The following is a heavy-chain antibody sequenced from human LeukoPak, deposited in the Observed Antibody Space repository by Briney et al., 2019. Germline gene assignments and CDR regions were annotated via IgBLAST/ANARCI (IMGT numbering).Heavy chain of an antibody. CDR3: ARDRTMVRGVIGL. V-gene: IGHV4-4*02. D-gene: IGHD3-10*01. CDR1: GGSISSSNW. Sequence: SETLSLTCAVSGGSISSSNWWSWVRQPPGKGLEWIGEIYHSGSTNYNPSLKSRVTISVVKSKNQFSLKLSSVTAADTAVYYCARDRTMVRGVIGLWGQGTLVTVSS. CDR2: IYHSGST. J-gene: IGHJ4*02.